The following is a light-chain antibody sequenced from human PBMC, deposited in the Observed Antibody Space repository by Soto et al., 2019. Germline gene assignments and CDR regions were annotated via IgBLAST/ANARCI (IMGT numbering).Light chain of an antibody. CDR1: SSDVGAYDY. CDR3: SSYTSSSTYV. Sequence: QSLLTQPRSVSGSPGQSVTISCPGTSSDVGAYDYVSWYQQHPGKAPKLMIYDVSKRPSGVPDRFSGSKSGNTASLTISGLQAADEADYYCSSYTSSSTYVFGTGNKVTVL. V-gene: IGLV2-11*01. CDR2: DVS. J-gene: IGLJ1*01.